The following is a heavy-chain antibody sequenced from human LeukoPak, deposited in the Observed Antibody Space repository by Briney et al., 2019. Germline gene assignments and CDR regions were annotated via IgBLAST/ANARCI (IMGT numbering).Heavy chain of an antibody. CDR1: GFTVSSKY. CDR3: ARDPYTRGFGAFDV. V-gene: IGHV3-66*01. J-gene: IGHJ3*01. D-gene: IGHD2-2*02. Sequence: GGSLRLSCAASGFTVSSKYMGWVRQAPGKGLEWVSVLYSGGSTYYADSVKGRFTISRDNSKNTLYLQMNSLRVEDTAVYYCARDPYTRGFGAFDVWGQGTMVTVSS. CDR2: LYSGGST.